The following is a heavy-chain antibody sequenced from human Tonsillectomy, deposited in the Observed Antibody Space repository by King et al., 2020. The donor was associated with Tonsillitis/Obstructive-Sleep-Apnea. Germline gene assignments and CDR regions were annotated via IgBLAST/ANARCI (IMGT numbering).Heavy chain of an antibody. CDR2: INQSGST. J-gene: IGHJ5*02. V-gene: IGHV4-34*01. D-gene: IGHD3-3*01. Sequence: VQLQQRGAGLLKPSETLSLTCAVYGGSFSGFYWSWIRQAPGKGLEWIGEINQSGSTNYNPSLKTRVTISLDTSKNQLSLKLSTVTTADTAVYYCARDEWPQGFDPWGQGTLVTVSS. CDR1: GGSFSGFY. CDR3: ARDEWPQGFDP.